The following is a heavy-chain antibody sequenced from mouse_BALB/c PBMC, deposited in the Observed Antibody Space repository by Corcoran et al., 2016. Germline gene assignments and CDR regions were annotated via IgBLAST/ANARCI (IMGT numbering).Heavy chain of an antibody. CDR2: INPYNGAT. J-gene: IGHJ2*01. V-gene: IGHV1-26*01. Sequence: EVQLQQSGPELVKPGASVKISCKASGYSFTGYYMHWVKQSHVKSLEWIGRINPYNGATSYNQNFKDKASLTVDKSSSTAYMELHSLTSDDSAVYYCARSDGYFDYWGQGTTLTVSS. D-gene: IGHD2-3*01. CDR3: ARSDGYFDY. CDR1: GYSFTGYY.